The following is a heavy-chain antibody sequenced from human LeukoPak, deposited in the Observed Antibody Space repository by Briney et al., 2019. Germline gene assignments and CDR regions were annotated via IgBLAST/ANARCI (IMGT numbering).Heavy chain of an antibody. CDR1: GYTITGYY. V-gene: IGHV1-2*02. CDR2: LNPNSGGT. D-gene: IGHD1-7*01. Sequence: ASVKVSCKASGYTITGYYMHWVRQAPGQGLEWMGWLNPNSGGTNYAQKFQGRVTMTRDTSISTAYMELSRLRSDDTAVYYCARGSLVRYNWNYAAIDYWGQGTLVTVSS. J-gene: IGHJ4*02. CDR3: ARGSLVRYNWNYAAIDY.